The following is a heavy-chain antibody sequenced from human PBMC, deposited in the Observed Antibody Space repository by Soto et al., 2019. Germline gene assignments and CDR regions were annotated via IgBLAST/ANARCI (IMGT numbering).Heavy chain of an antibody. D-gene: IGHD6-19*01. V-gene: IGHV3-30-3*01. Sequence: QVQLVESGGGVVQPGRPLRLSCAASGFTFSSFSLHWVRQAPGKGLEWLALISYDGSTKYNADSVKGRFTVSRDNSNNTLYLQLSSLRPEDTAVYYCARTTTVAGTPEFDYWGQGTLVTVSS. CDR1: GFTFSSFS. CDR3: ARTTTVAGTPEFDY. CDR2: ISYDGSTK. J-gene: IGHJ4*02.